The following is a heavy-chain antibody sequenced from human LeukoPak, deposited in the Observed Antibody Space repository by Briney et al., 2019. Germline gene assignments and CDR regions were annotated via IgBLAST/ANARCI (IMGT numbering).Heavy chain of an antibody. V-gene: IGHV1-18*01. Sequence: ASVKVSCKASGYTFTSYGISWVRQAPGQGLEWMGWISAYNGNTNYAQKLQGRVTMTTDTSTSTAYMELRSLRSEDTAVYYCARELAPNPPYYYYYGMDVWGQGTTVTVSS. CDR3: ARELAPNPPYYYYYGMDV. CDR1: GYTFTSYG. CDR2: ISAYNGNT. J-gene: IGHJ6*02. D-gene: IGHD1-14*01.